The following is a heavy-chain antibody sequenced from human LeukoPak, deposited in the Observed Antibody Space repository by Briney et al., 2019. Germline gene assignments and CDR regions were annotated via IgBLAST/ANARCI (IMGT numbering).Heavy chain of an antibody. J-gene: IGHJ4*02. Sequence: GVSVKVSCKASGYTFIGYYLHWVRQAPGQGLEWMGWINPHNGDTNYAQKFQGRVTMTRDTSITTAYMELSRLKSDDTAVYYCATGRDIVVGGGPYYFDYWGQGTLVTVSS. CDR3: ATGRDIVVGGGPYYFDY. CDR2: INPHNGDT. V-gene: IGHV1-2*02. D-gene: IGHD2-15*01. CDR1: GYTFIGYY.